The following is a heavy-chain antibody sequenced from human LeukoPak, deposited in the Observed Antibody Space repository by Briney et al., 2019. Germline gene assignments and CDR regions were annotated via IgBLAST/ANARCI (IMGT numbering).Heavy chain of an antibody. D-gene: IGHD3-16*01. V-gene: IGHV3-23*01. Sequence: GGSLRLSCAASGFTFSSYAMSWVRQAPGKGLEWVSAISGSGGSTFSADSVEGRFTISRDNSKNTLCLQMNSLRVEDTAVYYCAKDLGGDGYWGQGTLVTVSS. J-gene: IGHJ4*02. CDR2: ISGSGGST. CDR1: GFTFSSYA. CDR3: AKDLGGDGY.